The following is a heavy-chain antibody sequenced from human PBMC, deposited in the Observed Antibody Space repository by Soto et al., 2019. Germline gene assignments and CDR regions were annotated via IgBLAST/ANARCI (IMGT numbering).Heavy chain of an antibody. CDR1: GGTFSSYA. D-gene: IGHD3-22*01. CDR3: ETVYGGLTNYDQFFDY. Sequence: QVQLVQSGAEVKKPGSSVKVSCKASGGTFSSYAISWVRQAPGQGLEWMGGIIPIFGTANYAQKFQGRVTITADESTSTAYMELSSLRSEDTAVYYCETVYGGLTNYDQFFDYWGQGTLVTVSS. CDR2: IIPIFGTA. J-gene: IGHJ4*02. V-gene: IGHV1-69*01.